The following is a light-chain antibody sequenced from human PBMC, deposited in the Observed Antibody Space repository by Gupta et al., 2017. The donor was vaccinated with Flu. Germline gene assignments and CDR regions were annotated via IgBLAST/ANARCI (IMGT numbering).Light chain of an antibody. Sequence: SYVMTQPPSVSVAPGKTARITCGGDNIGSNSVHWYQQKPGQPPVLVVYDVTDRPSGIPERFSGSNSGNTATLTISRVEAGDEADYYCQVWDTRSDHPVVFGGGTKLTVL. CDR1: NIGSNS. V-gene: IGLV3-21*03. J-gene: IGLJ2*01. CDR2: DVT. CDR3: QVWDTRSDHPVV.